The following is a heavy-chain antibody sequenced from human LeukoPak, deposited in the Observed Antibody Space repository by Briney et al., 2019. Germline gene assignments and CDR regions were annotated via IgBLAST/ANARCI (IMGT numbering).Heavy chain of an antibody. CDR2: IYYSGTT. Sequence: PSETLSLTCTVSGGSIGKTSYYWGWIRQPPGKGLEWIGNIYYSGTTYYNPSLKSRVTISVDTSKNQFSLTLNSVTAADTAVYFCARYKQLGRSFDSWGLGSLVTVSS. D-gene: IGHD1-1*01. V-gene: IGHV4-39*07. J-gene: IGHJ4*02. CDR1: GGSIGKTSYY. CDR3: ARYKQLGRSFDS.